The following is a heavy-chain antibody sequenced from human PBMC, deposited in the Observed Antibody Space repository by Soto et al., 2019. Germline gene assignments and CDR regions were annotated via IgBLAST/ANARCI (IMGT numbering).Heavy chain of an antibody. D-gene: IGHD2-2*01. Sequence: QVQLVESGGGVVQPGRSLRLSCAASGFTFSSYGMHWVRQAPGKGLEWVAVIWYDGSNKYYADSVKGRFTISRDNSNNTLYLQMNSLRAEDTTVYYCARESRQGVFDYWGQGTLVTVSS. V-gene: IGHV3-33*01. CDR1: GFTFSSYG. CDR2: IWYDGSNK. CDR3: ARESRQGVFDY. J-gene: IGHJ4*02.